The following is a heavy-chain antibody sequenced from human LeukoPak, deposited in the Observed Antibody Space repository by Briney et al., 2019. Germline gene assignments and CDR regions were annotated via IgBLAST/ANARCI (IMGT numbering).Heavy chain of an antibody. D-gene: IGHD6-19*01. Sequence: KSSETLFLTCTVSGGSISNYYWSWIRQPPGKELEWIGYIYYSGSTNYNPSLKSRVTISVDTSKNQFSLKLSSVTAADTAVYYCARVPITLAGTKDAKYFQHWGQGTLVTVSS. J-gene: IGHJ1*01. CDR2: IYYSGST. V-gene: IGHV4-59*01. CDR3: ARVPITLAGTKDAKYFQH. CDR1: GGSISNYY.